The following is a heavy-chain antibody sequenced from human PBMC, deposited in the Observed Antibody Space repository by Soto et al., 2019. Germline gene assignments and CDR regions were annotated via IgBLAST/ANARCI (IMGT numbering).Heavy chain of an antibody. CDR2: ISGSGEST. J-gene: IGHJ4*02. CDR3: AKDWRISIRSGYNNFLDY. Sequence: EVQLLESGGGVVQPGGSLRLSCEASGFTFSSYAMYWVRQAPGKGLEWVSGISGSGESTYYTDSVKGRFTISRDNSKNTLYVQMNGLRAEDTAVYYCAKDWRISIRSGYNNFLDYWGQGTLVTVSS. D-gene: IGHD3-22*01. CDR1: GFTFSSYA. V-gene: IGHV3-23*01.